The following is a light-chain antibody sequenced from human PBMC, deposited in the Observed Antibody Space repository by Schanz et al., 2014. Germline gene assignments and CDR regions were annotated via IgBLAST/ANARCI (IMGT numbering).Light chain of an antibody. CDR2: DVN. CDR3: SSYTSSKIWV. Sequence: QSALTQPRSVSGSPGQSVTISCTGTSSDVGAYNDVSWYQQHPGKAPKLMIYDVNKRPSGVPDRFSGSKSGNTASLTISGLQAEDEADYYCSSYTSSKIWVFGGGTKLTVL. CDR1: SSDVGAYND. J-gene: IGLJ3*02. V-gene: IGLV2-11*01.